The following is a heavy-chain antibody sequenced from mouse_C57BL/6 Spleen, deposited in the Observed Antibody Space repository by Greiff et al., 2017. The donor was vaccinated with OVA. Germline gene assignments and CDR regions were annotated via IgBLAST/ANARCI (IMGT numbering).Heavy chain of an antibody. CDR2: IHPNSGST. CDR3: ARGDYGSSGFAY. D-gene: IGHD1-1*01. Sequence: QVQLKQPGAELVKPGASVKLSCKASGYTFTSYWMHWVKQRPGQGLEWIGMIHPNSGSTNYNEKFKSKATLTVDKSSSTAYMQLSSLTSEDSAVYYCARGDYGSSGFAYWGQGTLVTVSA. J-gene: IGHJ3*01. CDR1: GYTFTSYW. V-gene: IGHV1-64*01.